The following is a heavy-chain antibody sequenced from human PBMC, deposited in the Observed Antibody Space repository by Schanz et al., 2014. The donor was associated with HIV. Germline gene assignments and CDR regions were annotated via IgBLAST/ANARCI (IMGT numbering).Heavy chain of an antibody. CDR2: INTNGGGT. J-gene: IGHJ6*02. Sequence: QAQLVQSGAEVKKPGASVQVSCKASGYSFTSNFIHWVRQAPGQGLQWMGVINTNGGGTSDTLQGRVIITRDTSTRTVYMYLSNLRFEDSAVYYCAREKMDTGGLDVWGQGTTVTVSS. V-gene: IGHV1-46*01. CDR3: AREKMDTGGLDV. CDR1: GYSFTSNF.